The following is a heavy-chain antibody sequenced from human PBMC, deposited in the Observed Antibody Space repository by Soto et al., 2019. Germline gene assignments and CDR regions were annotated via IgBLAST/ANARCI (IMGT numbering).Heavy chain of an antibody. D-gene: IGHD2-8*01. Sequence: GASVKVSCKASGYTFTSYGISWVRQAPGQGLEWMGWISAYNGNTNYAQKLQGRVTMSRDTSTSTAYMELRSLRSDDTAVYYCAKDRQPDGLWPFDHWGQGTLVTVSS. CDR3: AKDRQPDGLWPFDH. CDR2: ISAYNGNT. CDR1: GYTFTSYG. J-gene: IGHJ4*02. V-gene: IGHV1-18*01.